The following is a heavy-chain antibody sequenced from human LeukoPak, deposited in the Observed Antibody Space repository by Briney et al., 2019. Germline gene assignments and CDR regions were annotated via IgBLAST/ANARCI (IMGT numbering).Heavy chain of an antibody. J-gene: IGHJ6*02. Sequence: PGGSLRLSCAASGFTFSSYTMNWVRQAPGEGLEWVSSISSSSSYIYYADSVKGRLTISRDNAKNSLYLQMNSLRAEDTAVYYCARDPTPRYSSGGSCYTHYGMDVWGQGTTVTVSS. CDR2: ISSSSSYI. V-gene: IGHV3-21*01. D-gene: IGHD2-15*01. CDR3: ARDPTPRYSSGGSCYTHYGMDV. CDR1: GFTFSSYT.